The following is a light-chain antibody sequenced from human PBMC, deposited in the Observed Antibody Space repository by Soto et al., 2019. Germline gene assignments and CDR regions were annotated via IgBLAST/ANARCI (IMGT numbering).Light chain of an antibody. CDR2: EVT. CDR1: SSDIGGSKY. V-gene: IGLV2-14*01. CDR3: SSYTSSGTLYV. Sequence: QSALTQPASLSGSPGQSITISCTGTSSDIGGSKYVSWYQQHPGKAPKLMIYEVTYRPSGVSDRFSGSKSGNTASLTVSGLHAEDEADYYCSSYTSSGTLYVFGTGTKLTVL. J-gene: IGLJ1*01.